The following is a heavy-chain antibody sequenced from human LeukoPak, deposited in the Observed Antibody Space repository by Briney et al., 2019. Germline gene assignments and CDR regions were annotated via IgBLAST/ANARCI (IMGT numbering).Heavy chain of an antibody. J-gene: IGHJ4*02. V-gene: IGHV3-9*01. CDR3: AKAPWPDYYDSSGYYSGPFFDY. Sequence: GGSLRLSCAASGFTFDDYAMHWVRQAPGKGLEWVSGISWNSGSIGYADSVKGRFTISRDNAKNSLYLQMNSLRAEDTALCYCAKAPWPDYYDSSGYYSGPFFDYWGQGTLVTVSS. CDR1: GFTFDDYA. CDR2: ISWNSGSI. D-gene: IGHD3-22*01.